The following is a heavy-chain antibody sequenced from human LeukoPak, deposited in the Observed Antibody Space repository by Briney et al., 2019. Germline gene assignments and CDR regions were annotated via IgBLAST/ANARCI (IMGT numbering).Heavy chain of an antibody. CDR2: INHSGST. J-gene: IGHJ4*02. D-gene: IGHD6-19*01. V-gene: IGHV4-34*01. CDR1: GGSLSGYY. Sequence: NPSETLSLTCAVYGGSLSGYYWSWIRQPPGKGLEWIGEINHSGSTNYNPSLKSRVTISVDTSKNQFSLKLSPVTAADTAVYYCARGRISQWLVRFDYWGQGTLVTVSS. CDR3: ARGRISQWLVRFDY.